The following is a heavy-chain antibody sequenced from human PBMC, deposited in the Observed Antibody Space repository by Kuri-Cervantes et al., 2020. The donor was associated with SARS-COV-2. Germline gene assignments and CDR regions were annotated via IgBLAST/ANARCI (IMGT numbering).Heavy chain of an antibody. D-gene: IGHD3-10*01. CDR2: INPNGDIT. V-gene: IGHV1-46*01. CDR3: AREVVPSGYYYGMDV. J-gene: IGHJ6*02. Sequence: ASVKVSCKASGYTFTSYYMHWLRQAPGQGLEWMGIINPNGDITDYAQNFQGRVTLTWDTSTSTVYMELSSLRSEDTAVYYCAREVVPSGYYYGMDVWGQGTTVTVSS. CDR1: GYTFTSYY.